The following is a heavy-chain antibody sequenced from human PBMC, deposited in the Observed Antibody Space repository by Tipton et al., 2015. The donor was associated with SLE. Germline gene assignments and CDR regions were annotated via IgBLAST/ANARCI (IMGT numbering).Heavy chain of an antibody. CDR2: VSYDESIR. CDR1: GFTFGSYA. Sequence: SLRLSCAGSGFTFGSYAMHWVRQAPGKGPEWLTIVSYDESIRYYADSVKGRFTVSRDNSKNTLYLQMSDLGADDTAVYFCAGDNAPDGYSMDAGGRGTSVT. CDR3: AGDNAPDGYSMDA. D-gene: IGHD1-14*01. V-gene: IGHV3-30*04. J-gene: IGHJ6*03.